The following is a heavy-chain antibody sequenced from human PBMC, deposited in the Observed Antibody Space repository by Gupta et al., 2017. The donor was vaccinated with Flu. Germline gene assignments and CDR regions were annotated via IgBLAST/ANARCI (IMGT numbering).Heavy chain of an antibody. CDR2: VSSGGGVT. D-gene: IGHD3-10*01. CDR1: GFTFTNYA. Sequence: ELQFLESGGGFEQPGGSLRLSCAASGFTFTNYAMNWVRQAPGKGLEWVSAVSSGGGVTYYADSVKGRFTISRDNSQKTLSXQXNSLRAXDTAIYYCANSFGWGQGTLVTVSA. J-gene: IGHJ4*02. CDR3: ANSFG. V-gene: IGHV3-23*01.